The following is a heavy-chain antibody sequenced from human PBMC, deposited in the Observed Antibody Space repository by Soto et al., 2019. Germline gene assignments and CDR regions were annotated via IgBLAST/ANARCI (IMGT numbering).Heavy chain of an antibody. D-gene: IGHD1-26*01. V-gene: IGHV6-1*01. Sequence: LSLTFAITRDSVSSHSAGWSWFMQSPSRGLEWLGRTYYRSKWYYEYAVSVRGRITINPDTSKNQYSLQLNSVTPEDTAVYFCARGEQYSGRIFDYWGQGTLVTVSS. CDR1: RDSVSSHSAG. J-gene: IGHJ4*01. CDR3: ARGEQYSGRIFDY. CDR2: TYYRSKWYY.